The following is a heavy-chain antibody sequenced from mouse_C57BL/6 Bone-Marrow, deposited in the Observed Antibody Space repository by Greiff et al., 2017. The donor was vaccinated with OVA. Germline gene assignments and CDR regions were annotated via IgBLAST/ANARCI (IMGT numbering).Heavy chain of an antibody. Sequence: QVQLKQPGAELVMPGASVKLSCKASGYTFTSYWMHWVKQRPGQGLEWIGEIDPSDSYTNYNQKFKGKSTLTVDKSSSTAYMQLSSLTSEDSAVYYCARLGNYGFAYWGQGTLVTVSA. CDR2: IDPSDSYT. CDR1: GYTFTSYW. J-gene: IGHJ3*01. D-gene: IGHD2-1*01. CDR3: ARLGNYGFAY. V-gene: IGHV1-69*01.